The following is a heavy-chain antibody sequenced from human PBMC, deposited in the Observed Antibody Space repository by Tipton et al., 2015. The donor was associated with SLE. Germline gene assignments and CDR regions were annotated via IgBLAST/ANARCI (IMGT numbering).Heavy chain of an antibody. D-gene: IGHD6-19*01. CDR1: GFTFSDYG. Sequence: SGFTFSDYGMHWVRQAPGKGLEWVAFIRADGSNKDYADSVKGRFTISRDNAKNTLYLQMRSLRVEDTGIYYCARAPTISVAGTTDPFGMDVWGPGTRVTVSS. J-gene: IGHJ6*02. CDR3: ARAPTISVAGTTDPFGMDV. CDR2: IRADGSNK. V-gene: IGHV3-33*01.